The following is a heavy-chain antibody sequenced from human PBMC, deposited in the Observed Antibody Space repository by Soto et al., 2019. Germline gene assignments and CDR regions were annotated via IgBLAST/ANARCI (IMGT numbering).Heavy chain of an antibody. Sequence: QVQLVQSGAEVKKPGSSVKVSCKASGGTFSSYAISWVRQAPGQGLEWMGGIIPLFGTANYAQKFQGRVTITADESTSTAYMELSSLSSEDTAVYYCARDPPNWNDRVDWFDPWCQGTLVTVSS. CDR1: GGTFSSYA. J-gene: IGHJ5*02. D-gene: IGHD1-1*01. V-gene: IGHV1-69*01. CDR3: ARDPPNWNDRVDWFDP. CDR2: IIPLFGTA.